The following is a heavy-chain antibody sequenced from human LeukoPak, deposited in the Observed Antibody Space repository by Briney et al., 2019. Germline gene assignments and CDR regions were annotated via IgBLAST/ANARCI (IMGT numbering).Heavy chain of an antibody. CDR2: IYYTGNT. CDR3: ARHQFTALAV. J-gene: IGHJ4*02. CDR1: GGSISGFF. Sequence: SETLSLTCTVSGGSISGFFWSWIRQPPGKGQEWIGYIYYTGNTNYNPSLKSRVSTSVDTSKNQSSLKLSSVTAADTAVYYCARHQFTALAVWGQGTLVTVSS. V-gene: IGHV4-59*08.